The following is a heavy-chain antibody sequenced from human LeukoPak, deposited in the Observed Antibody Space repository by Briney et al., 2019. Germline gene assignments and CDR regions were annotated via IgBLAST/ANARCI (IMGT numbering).Heavy chain of an antibody. D-gene: IGHD5-24*01. CDR1: GGSVSSHY. Sequence: SETLSLTCTVSGGSVSSHYWSWIRQPPGKGLEWIGYIHYSGSTNYNPSLKSRVTISVDTSKNQFPLNVSSVTAADTALYYCARRRDAYNLFDFWGQGTLVTVSS. CDR2: IHYSGST. CDR3: ARRRDAYNLFDF. V-gene: IGHV4-59*02. J-gene: IGHJ4*02.